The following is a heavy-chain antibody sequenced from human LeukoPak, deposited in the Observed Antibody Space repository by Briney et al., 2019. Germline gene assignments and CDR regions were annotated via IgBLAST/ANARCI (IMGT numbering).Heavy chain of an antibody. CDR1: GYTFTSYG. J-gene: IGHJ4*02. D-gene: IGHD3-22*01. Sequence: ASVKVSSKASGYTFTSYGISWVRQAPGQGLEWMGWISAYNGNTNYAQKLQGRVTMTTDTSTSTAYMELRSLRSDDTAVYYCARRDYYDSSTPFDYWGQGTLVTVSS. CDR2: ISAYNGNT. V-gene: IGHV1-18*01. CDR3: ARRDYYDSSTPFDY.